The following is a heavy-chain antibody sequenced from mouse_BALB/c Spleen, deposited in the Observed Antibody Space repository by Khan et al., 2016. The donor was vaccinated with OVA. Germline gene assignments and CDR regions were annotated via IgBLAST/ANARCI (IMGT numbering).Heavy chain of an antibody. CDR3: ARYGDHYFSAMDY. CDR1: GYTFTNFW. V-gene: IGHV1S81*02. J-gene: IGHJ4*01. Sequence: QVQLQQPGAELVKPGASVKLSCKASGYTFTNFWLHWMKQRPGQGLEWIGEIYPSNGRTNYNEKFKSKATLTVDKSSSTAYMQLSSLTSEDSAVYYCARYGDHYFSAMDYWGQGTSVTVSS. CDR2: IYPSNGRT. D-gene: IGHD2-13*01.